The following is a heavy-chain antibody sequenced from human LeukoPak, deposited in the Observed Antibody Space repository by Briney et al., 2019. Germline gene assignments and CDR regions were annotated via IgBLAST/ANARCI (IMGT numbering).Heavy chain of an antibody. CDR3: ARLPMDIVVVPAALGAFDI. CDR2: IYHSGST. CDR1: GFTFSDYY. Sequence: GSLILSCAASGFTFSDYYMSWIRPAPGKGLEWIGEIYHSGSTNYNPSLKSRVTISVDKSKNQFSLKLSSVTAADTAVYYCARLPMDIVVVPAALGAFDIWGQGTMVTVSS. D-gene: IGHD2-2*03. J-gene: IGHJ3*02. V-gene: IGHV4-34*01.